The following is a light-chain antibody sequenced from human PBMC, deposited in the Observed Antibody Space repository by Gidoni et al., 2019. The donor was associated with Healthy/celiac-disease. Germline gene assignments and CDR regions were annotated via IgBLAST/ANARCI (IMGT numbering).Light chain of an antibody. V-gene: IGKV1-33*01. Sequence: DIQMTQSPSSLSASVGDRVTITCQASQDISNYLNWYQQKPGKAPKLLIYDASNLETGVPSRFSGSGSGIDFTFTISSLQPEDIATYYCQQYDNLPPGFTFXPXTKVDIK. J-gene: IGKJ3*01. CDR2: DAS. CDR3: QQYDNLPPGFT. CDR1: QDISNY.